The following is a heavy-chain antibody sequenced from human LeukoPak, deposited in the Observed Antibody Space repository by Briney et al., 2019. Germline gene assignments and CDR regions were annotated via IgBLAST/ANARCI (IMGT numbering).Heavy chain of an antibody. Sequence: SETLSLTCAVYGGSFSGYYWGWIRQPPGKGLEWIGEITHSGSTNYNPSLKSRVTISVDTSKNQFSLKLSSVTAADTAVYYCARSGGPLNWFDPWGQGTLVTVSS. CDR1: GGSFSGYY. J-gene: IGHJ5*02. CDR3: ARSGGPLNWFDP. V-gene: IGHV4-34*01. CDR2: ITHSGST.